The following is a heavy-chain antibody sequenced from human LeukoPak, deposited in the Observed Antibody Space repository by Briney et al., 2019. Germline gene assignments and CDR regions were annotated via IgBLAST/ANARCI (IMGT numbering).Heavy chain of an antibody. J-gene: IGHJ3*02. D-gene: IGHD6-19*01. Sequence: SQTLSLTCAISGDSVSSNSAAWNWIRQSPSRGLEWLGRTYYRSKWYNDYAVSVKSRITINPDTSKNQFSLQLNSVTPEDTAVYYCARTLGIAVAGSSDAFDIWGQGTMVTVSS. CDR1: GDSVSSNSAA. CDR2: TYYRSKWYN. CDR3: ARTLGIAVAGSSDAFDI. V-gene: IGHV6-1*01.